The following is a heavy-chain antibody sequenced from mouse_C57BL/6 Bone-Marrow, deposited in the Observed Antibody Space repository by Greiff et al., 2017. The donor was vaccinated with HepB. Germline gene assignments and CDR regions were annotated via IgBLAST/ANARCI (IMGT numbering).Heavy chain of an antibody. CDR3: AREELGAY. Sequence: EVQLQQSGPELVKPGASVKISCKASGYTFTDYYMNWVKQSHGKSLEWIGDINPNNGGTSYNQKFKGKATLTVDKSSSTAYMELRSLTSEDSAVYYCAREELGAYWGQGTLVTVSA. CDR1: GYTFTDYY. V-gene: IGHV1-26*01. CDR2: INPNNGGT. D-gene: IGHD4-1*01. J-gene: IGHJ3*01.